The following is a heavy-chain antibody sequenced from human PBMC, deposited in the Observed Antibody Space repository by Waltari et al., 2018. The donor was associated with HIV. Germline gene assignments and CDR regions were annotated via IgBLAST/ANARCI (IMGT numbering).Heavy chain of an antibody. V-gene: IGHV3-66*01. Sequence: EVQLVESGGGLVQPGGSLRLSCADSGFTVSSKHMSWVRQAPGKGLEWVSVIYSGGSTYYADSVKGRFTISRDNSKNTLYLQMNSLRAEDTAVYYCASIAYCGGDCYPRGMDVWGQGTTVTVSS. D-gene: IGHD2-21*02. CDR3: ASIAYCGGDCYPRGMDV. CDR2: IYSGGST. CDR1: GFTVSSKH. J-gene: IGHJ6*02.